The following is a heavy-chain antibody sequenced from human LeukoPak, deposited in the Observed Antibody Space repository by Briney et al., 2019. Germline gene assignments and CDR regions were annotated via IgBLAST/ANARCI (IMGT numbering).Heavy chain of an antibody. Sequence: SETLSLTCTVSGGPISSYYWSWIRQPPGKGLEWIGYIYYSGSTNYNPSLKSRVTISVDKSKNQFSLKLSSVTAADTAVYYCAGGLGYYDSSGYVKYWGQGILVTVSS. CDR1: GGPISSYY. D-gene: IGHD3-22*01. CDR2: IYYSGST. CDR3: AGGLGYYDSSGYVKY. J-gene: IGHJ4*02. V-gene: IGHV4-59*12.